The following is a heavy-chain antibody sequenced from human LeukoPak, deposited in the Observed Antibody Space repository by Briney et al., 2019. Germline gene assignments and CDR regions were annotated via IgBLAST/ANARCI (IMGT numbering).Heavy chain of an antibody. J-gene: IGHJ4*02. V-gene: IGHV1-2*06. Sequence: ASVKVSCKASGYTFTGYYMHWVRQAPGQGLEWMGRINPNSGGTNYAQKFQGRVTMTRDTSISTAYMELSRPRSDDTAVYYCARTYYDILAGYRHFDYWGQGTLVTVSS. CDR2: INPNSGGT. D-gene: IGHD3-9*01. CDR1: GYTFTGYY. CDR3: ARTYYDILAGYRHFDY.